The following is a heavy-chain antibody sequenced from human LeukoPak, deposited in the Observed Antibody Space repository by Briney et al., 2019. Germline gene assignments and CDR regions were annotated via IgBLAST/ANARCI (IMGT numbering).Heavy chain of an antibody. V-gene: IGHV3-23*01. Sequence: GGSLRLSCAASGFTFSSYAMTWVRQAPGKGMEWVSAISGSGDSTYYADSVKGRFTTSRDNSKNTLYLQMNSLRADDTAVYYCAKDQGYYGSGSYKEYFQHWGQGTLVTVSS. CDR3: AKDQGYYGSGSYKEYFQH. D-gene: IGHD3-10*01. CDR2: ISGSGDST. CDR1: GFTFSSYA. J-gene: IGHJ1*01.